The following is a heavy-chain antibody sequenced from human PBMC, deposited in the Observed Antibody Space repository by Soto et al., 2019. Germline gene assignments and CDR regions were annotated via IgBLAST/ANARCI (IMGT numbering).Heavy chain of an antibody. CDR2: ISGSGDST. J-gene: IGHJ4*02. CDR1: GFTFSTYA. V-gene: IGHV3-23*01. D-gene: IGHD1-26*01. CDR3: AKDPVREPVSYFDY. Sequence: EVQLLESGGGLVQPGGSLRLSCAASGFTFSTYAMTWVRQAPGKGLEWVSAISGSGDSTYYADSVKGRFTISRDNSKDTLYLQMNSLRAEDTAVYYCAKDPVREPVSYFDYWGQGTLVTVSS.